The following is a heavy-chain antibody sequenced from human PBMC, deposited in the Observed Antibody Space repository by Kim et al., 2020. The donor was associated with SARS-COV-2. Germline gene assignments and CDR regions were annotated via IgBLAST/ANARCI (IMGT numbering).Heavy chain of an antibody. CDR1: GGSISSGSYY. CDR2: IYTSGST. CDR3: ARRAPSAAGYYFDY. J-gene: IGHJ4*02. V-gene: IGHV4-61*09. Sequence: SETLSLTCTVSGGSISSGSYYWSWIRQPAGKGLEWIGHIYTSGSTNYNPSLKSRVTITVDTTKNQFSLKLSSVTAADTAVYYCARRAPSAAGYYFDYWGQGTLVPVSS. D-gene: IGHD6-13*01.